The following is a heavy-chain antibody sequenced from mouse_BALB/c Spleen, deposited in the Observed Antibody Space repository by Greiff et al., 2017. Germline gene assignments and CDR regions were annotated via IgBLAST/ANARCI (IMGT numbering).Heavy chain of an antibody. CDR3: ARDRGTTEDAMDD. CDR1: GFTFSSYA. J-gene: IGHJ4*01. Sequence: EVMLVESGGGLVKPGGSLKLSCAASGFTFSSYALSWVRQSPEKRLEWVAEISSGGSYTYYPDTVTGRFTISRDNAKNTLYLEMSSLRSEDTAMYYCARDRGTTEDAMDDWGQGTSVTVSS. V-gene: IGHV5-9-4*01. CDR2: ISSGGSYT. D-gene: IGHD2-14*01.